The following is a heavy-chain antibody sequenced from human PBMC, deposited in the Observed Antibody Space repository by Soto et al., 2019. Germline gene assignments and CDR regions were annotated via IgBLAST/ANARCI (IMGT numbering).Heavy chain of an antibody. D-gene: IGHD4-17*01. CDR2: ISYDGSNK. CDR1: GFTFSSYG. Sequence: GGSLRLSCAASGFTFSSYGMHWVRQAPGKGLEWVAIISYDGSNKYYADSVKGRFTISRDNSKNTLYLQMNSLRAEDTAVYYCAKDHPDGDYGVDGMDVWGQGTTVTVSS. CDR3: AKDHPDGDYGVDGMDV. V-gene: IGHV3-30*18. J-gene: IGHJ6*02.